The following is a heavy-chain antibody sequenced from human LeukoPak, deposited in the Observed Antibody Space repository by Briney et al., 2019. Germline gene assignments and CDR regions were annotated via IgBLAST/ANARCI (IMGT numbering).Heavy chain of an antibody. J-gene: IGHJ6*02. CDR1: VHPLCISW. Sequence: GGPLRLSCAPSVHPLCISWVHWVPHAPGEGLVCVAHIDNTGDTTTYPHSVRRLLTLSRHNPQNTLYLQMNSLRAEDTAVDYCARDTRYVMDVWGQGTTVTVSS. CDR3: ARDTRYVMDV. D-gene: IGHD1-14*01. V-gene: IGHV3-74*01. CDR2: IDNTGDTT.